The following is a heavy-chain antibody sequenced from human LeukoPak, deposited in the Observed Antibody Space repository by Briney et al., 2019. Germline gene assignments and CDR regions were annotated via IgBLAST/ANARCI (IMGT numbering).Heavy chain of an antibody. Sequence: GGSLRLSCAASGFTFSSYAMSWARQAPGKGLEWVSAISGSGGSPYYADSVKGRFTISRDNSKKTLFLQMNSLRAEDTAVYYCAKARGSSWRQGDYWGQGTLVTVSS. CDR3: AKARGSSWRQGDY. CDR1: GFTFSSYA. J-gene: IGHJ4*02. V-gene: IGHV3-23*01. D-gene: IGHD6-13*01. CDR2: ISGSGGSP.